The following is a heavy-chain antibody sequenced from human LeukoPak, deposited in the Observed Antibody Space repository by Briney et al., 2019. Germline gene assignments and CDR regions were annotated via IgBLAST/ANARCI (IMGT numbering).Heavy chain of an antibody. D-gene: IGHD4-17*01. CDR3: AREAEKRFYYYYYMDV. Sequence: ASVKVSCKASGYTFTSYGISWVRQARGQGLEWMGWISAYNGNTNYAQKLQGRVTMTTDTSTSTAYMELRSLRSDDTAVYYCAREAEKRFYYYYYMDVWGKGTTVTVSS. J-gene: IGHJ6*03. CDR2: ISAYNGNT. V-gene: IGHV1-18*01. CDR1: GYTFTSYG.